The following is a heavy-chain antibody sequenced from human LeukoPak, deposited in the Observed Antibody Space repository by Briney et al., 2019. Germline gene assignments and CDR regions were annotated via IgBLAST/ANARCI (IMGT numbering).Heavy chain of an antibody. Sequence: PSETLSLTXTVSGGSISSYYWSWIRQPPGKGLEWIGYIYYSGSTNYNPSLKSRVTISVDTSKNQFSLKLSSVTAADTAVYYCARVDTAMASYYYYYMDVWGKGTTVTVSS. CDR2: IYYSGST. CDR3: ARVDTAMASYYYYYMDV. V-gene: IGHV4-59*01. J-gene: IGHJ6*03. D-gene: IGHD5-18*01. CDR1: GGSISSYY.